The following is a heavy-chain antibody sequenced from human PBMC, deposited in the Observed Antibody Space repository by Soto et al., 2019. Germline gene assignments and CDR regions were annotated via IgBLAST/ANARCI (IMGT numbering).Heavy chain of an antibody. V-gene: IGHV3-7*01. Sequence: GGSLRLSCAASGFSFTNFWMSWVRQAPGKGLEWVANIKPDGFEKDYVDSVKGRFTISRDNAKSSLNLQMNSLRAEDTAIYYCMRARDFYNGGWYSDYFDYWGQGALVTVSS. CDR1: GFSFTNFW. D-gene: IGHD6-19*01. CDR2: IKPDGFEK. CDR3: MRARDFYNGGWYSDYFDY. J-gene: IGHJ4*02.